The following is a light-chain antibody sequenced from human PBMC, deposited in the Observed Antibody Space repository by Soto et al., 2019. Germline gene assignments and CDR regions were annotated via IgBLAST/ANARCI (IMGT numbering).Light chain of an antibody. V-gene: IGLV2-23*02. Sequence: QSALTQPASGSGSPGQSITISCTGTSSDVGSYNLVSWYQQHPGKVPKLMIYEVTKRPSGVSNRFSGSKSGNTASLTISGLQAEDEADYYCCAYAGSSTFVIFGGGTKLTVL. CDR2: EVT. CDR1: SSDVGSYNL. CDR3: CAYAGSSTFVI. J-gene: IGLJ2*01.